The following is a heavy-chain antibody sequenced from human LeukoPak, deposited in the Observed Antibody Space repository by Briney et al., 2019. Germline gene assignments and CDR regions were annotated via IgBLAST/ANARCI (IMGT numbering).Heavy chain of an antibody. J-gene: IGHJ4*02. CDR2: ISTYNGNT. D-gene: IGHD2-15*01. Sequence: ASVKVACKASGYIFSDYGFACVRQAPGQGLEWMGWISTYNGNTKYAQMLQGRVTMATDTSTSTAFLELRSLRSDDTAVYYCAREDTSGYFDYWGQGTLVTVSS. V-gene: IGHV1-18*01. CDR3: AREDTSGYFDY. CDR1: GYIFSDYG.